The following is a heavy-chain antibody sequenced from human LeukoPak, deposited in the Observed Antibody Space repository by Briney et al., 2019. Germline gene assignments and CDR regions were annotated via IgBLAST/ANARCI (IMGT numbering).Heavy chain of an antibody. CDR1: GGSISSYY. Sequence: NPSETLSLTCTVSGGSISSYYWSWIRQPPGKGLEWIGYIYYSGSTNYNPSLKSRVTISVDTSKNQFSLKLSSVTAADTAVYYCARAPESSGWHHFDYWGQGTLVTVSS. CDR2: IYYSGST. V-gene: IGHV4-59*01. CDR3: ARAPESSGWHHFDY. J-gene: IGHJ4*02. D-gene: IGHD6-19*01.